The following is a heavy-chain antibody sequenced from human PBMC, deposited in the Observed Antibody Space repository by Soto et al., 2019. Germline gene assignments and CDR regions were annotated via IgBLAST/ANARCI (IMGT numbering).Heavy chain of an antibody. V-gene: IGHV1-69*01. CDR1: KISGGTFPNYV. J-gene: IGHJ4*02. Sequence: QVQLVQSGAEVKKPGSSVKVSCKASKISGGTFPNYVFSWVRQAPGQGLEWMGGIIPILGTPNHAQKFQGRVTIIADESTSTVYLELTSLRSADRAIYYGWRELVLAAAPDSGGQGTGVMVTS. CDR2: IIPILGTP. D-gene: IGHD2-15*01. CDR3: WRELVLAAAPDS.